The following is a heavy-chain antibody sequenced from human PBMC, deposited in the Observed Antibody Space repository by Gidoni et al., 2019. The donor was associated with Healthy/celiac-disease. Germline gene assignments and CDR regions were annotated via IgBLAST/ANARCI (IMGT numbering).Heavy chain of an antibody. CDR1: GGSISSSSYY. V-gene: IGHV4-39*01. Sequence: QLQLQESGPGLVKPSETLSLTCTVSGGSISSSSYYWGWIRQPPGKGLEWIGSIYYSGSTYYNPSLKSRVTISVDTSKNQFSLKLSSVTAADTAVYYCARRHRYYYDSNYDYWGQGTLVTVSS. CDR3: ARRHRYYYDSNYDY. D-gene: IGHD3-22*01. J-gene: IGHJ4*02. CDR2: IYYSGST.